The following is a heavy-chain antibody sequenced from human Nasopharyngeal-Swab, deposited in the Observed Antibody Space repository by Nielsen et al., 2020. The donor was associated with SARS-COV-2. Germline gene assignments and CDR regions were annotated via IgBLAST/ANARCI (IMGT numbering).Heavy chain of an antibody. CDR2: ISRSAATI. CDR3: ARNGGPLSDYYFYYAMDV. J-gene: IGHJ6*02. Sequence: WIRQPPGKGLEWISFISRSAATIYYADSVKGRFTISSDNAKNALYLQLSDLRPEDTAVYYCARNGGPLSDYYFYYAMDVWGQGTSVTVSS. V-gene: IGHV3-11*04. D-gene: IGHD3-16*02.